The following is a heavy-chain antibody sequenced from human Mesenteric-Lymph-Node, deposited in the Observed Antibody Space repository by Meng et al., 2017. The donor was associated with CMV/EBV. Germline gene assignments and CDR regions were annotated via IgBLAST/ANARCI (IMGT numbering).Heavy chain of an antibody. D-gene: IGHD3-3*01. CDR1: GFTFSSYA. J-gene: IGHJ4*02. V-gene: IGHV3-23*01. Sequence: GESLKISCAASGFTFSSYAMSWVRQAPGKGLEWVSAISGSGGSTYYADSVKGRFTISRDNSKNTLYLQMNSLRAEDTAVYYCAKDDDFWSSYSYFDYWGQGTLVTVSS. CDR2: ISGSGGST. CDR3: AKDDDFWSSYSYFDY.